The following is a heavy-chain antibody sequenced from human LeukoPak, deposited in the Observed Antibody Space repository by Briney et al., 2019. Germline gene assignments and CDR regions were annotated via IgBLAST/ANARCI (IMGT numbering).Heavy chain of an antibody. CDR3: ARLVNYGYSDY. V-gene: IGHV4-59*01. J-gene: IGHJ4*02. CDR1: GDSMSHYY. CDR2: IHYDGRT. Sequence: SETLSLTCNVSGDSMSHYYWNWLRQPAGGGLEWIGYIHYDGRTNYNPSFKNRVIISLDTSNNQFSLNLKSVTAADTAAYYCARLVNYGYSDYWGQGTLVTVSS. D-gene: IGHD3-22*01.